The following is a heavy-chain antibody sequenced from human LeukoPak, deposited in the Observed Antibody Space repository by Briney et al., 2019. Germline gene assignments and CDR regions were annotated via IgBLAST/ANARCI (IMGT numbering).Heavy chain of an antibody. CDR3: AKGRGYCTGGSCYSDY. CDR2: ISGSDGST. Sequence: GGSLRLSCAASGFTFSDYYMSWIRQAPGKGLEWVSTISGSDGSTYYADSVKGRFTISRDNSKNTLYLQMNSLRVEDTAIYYCAKGRGYCTGGSCYSDYWGQGTLVTVSS. D-gene: IGHD2-15*01. V-gene: IGHV3-23*01. CDR1: GFTFSDYY. J-gene: IGHJ4*02.